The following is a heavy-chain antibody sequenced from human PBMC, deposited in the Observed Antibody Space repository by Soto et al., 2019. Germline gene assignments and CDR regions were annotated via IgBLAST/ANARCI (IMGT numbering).Heavy chain of an antibody. Sequence: QVQLVQSAAEVKKPGASVKVSCKASGYTFIRYGISWVRQAPGQGLEGVGWISPYNDYTEDAQKLHGRVTMTTDTSTKTVNMALRGLRSDDTAVYYCARGGYYDNVWKKLNYYGLDVWGQGTTVTVSS. CDR3: ARGGYYDNVWKKLNYYGLDV. J-gene: IGHJ6*02. D-gene: IGHD3-16*01. V-gene: IGHV1-18*01. CDR1: GYTFIRYG. CDR2: ISPYNDYT.